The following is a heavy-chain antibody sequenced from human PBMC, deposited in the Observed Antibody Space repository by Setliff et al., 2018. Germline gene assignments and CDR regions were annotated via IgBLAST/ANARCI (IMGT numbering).Heavy chain of an antibody. CDR3: ARGLSYYDSSGYLLAPYAFDI. Sequence: SETLSLTCAVYGGSFSGYYWSWIRQPPGKGLEWIGEINQSGSTNYNPSLKSRVTMSVDTSRNQFSLKLSSVTAADTAVYYCARGLSYYDSSGYLLAPYAFDIRGQGTMVTVSS. CDR2: INQSGST. D-gene: IGHD3-22*01. V-gene: IGHV4-34*01. J-gene: IGHJ3*02. CDR1: GGSFSGYY.